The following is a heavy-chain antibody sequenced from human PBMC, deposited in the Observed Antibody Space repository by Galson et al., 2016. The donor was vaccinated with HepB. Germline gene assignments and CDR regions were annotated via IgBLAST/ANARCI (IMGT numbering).Heavy chain of an antibody. J-gene: IGHJ3*02. CDR2: IKEDGSEK. Sequence: SLRLSCAASGFTFSSYWMTWVRQAPGKGLEWVANIKEDGSEKYYVDSVKGRFTVSRDNAKSSLFLQMNSLGADDTAVYYCGGDRNYFAFYYYDVFDIWGQGAMVTVSS. CDR1: GFTFSSYW. D-gene: IGHD3-22*01. CDR3: GGDRNYFAFYYYDVFDI. V-gene: IGHV3-7*03.